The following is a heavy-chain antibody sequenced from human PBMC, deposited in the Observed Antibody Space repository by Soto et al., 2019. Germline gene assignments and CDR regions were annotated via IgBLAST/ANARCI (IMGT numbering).Heavy chain of an antibody. CDR1: RFPFYDYY. J-gene: IGHJ4*02. CDR3: ARGGGGGLFEH. D-gene: IGHD2-21*01. CDR2: ISPKSTYR. Sequence: PGGSLGLSCATSRFPFYDYYMSWIRQAPGKGLEWLSHISPKSTYRNYVDSVKGRFTISRDNTKSSLFLQMNSLGVEDTAVYYCARGGGGGLFEHWGQGVLVTVSS. V-gene: IGHV3-11*06.